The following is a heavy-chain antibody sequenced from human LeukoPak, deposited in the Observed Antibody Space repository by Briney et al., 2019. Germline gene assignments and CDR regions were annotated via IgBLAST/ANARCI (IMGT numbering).Heavy chain of an antibody. D-gene: IGHD6-19*01. CDR1: GSSISSGDYY. J-gene: IGHJ4*02. Sequence: SETLSLTCTVSGSSISSGDYYWSWIRQPPGKGLEWIGYIYYSGSTYYNPSLKSRVTISVDTSKNQFSLKLSSVTAADTAVYYCARDGADSSGWYHDFDYWGQGTLVTVSS. V-gene: IGHV4-30-4*01. CDR3: ARDGADSSGWYHDFDY. CDR2: IYYSGST.